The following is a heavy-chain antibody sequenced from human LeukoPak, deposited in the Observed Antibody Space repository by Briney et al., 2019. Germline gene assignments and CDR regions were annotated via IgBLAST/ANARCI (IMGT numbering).Heavy chain of an antibody. CDR3: ARDLRGTVAYFDY. Sequence: GASVKVSCKASGYTFTSYGISWVRQSPGQGLEWMGWISAYDANTNYAPKLQGRVTVTTDTSTSTAYVELRGLRSDDTAVYYCARDLRGTVAYFDYWGQGTLVTVSS. V-gene: IGHV1-18*01. J-gene: IGHJ4*02. CDR1: GYTFTSYG. D-gene: IGHD4-17*01. CDR2: ISAYDANT.